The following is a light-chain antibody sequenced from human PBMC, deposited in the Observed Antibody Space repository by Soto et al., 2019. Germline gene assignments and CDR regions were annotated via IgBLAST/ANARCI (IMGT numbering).Light chain of an antibody. J-gene: IGKJ5*01. CDR1: QSLVYSDGNTY. V-gene: IGKV2-30*01. CDR2: KVS. Sequence: DVELTQSPLSLPVTLGQPASISCRSSQSLVYSDGNTYLSWIHQRPGQSPRRLIYKVSNRDSGVADRFSGSGSATDFTLKISGVEAEDVGVYFCMQVSHWPTTFGQGTRLEIK. CDR3: MQVSHWPTT.